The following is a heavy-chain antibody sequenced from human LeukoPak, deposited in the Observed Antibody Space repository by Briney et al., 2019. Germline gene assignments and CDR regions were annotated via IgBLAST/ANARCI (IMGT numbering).Heavy chain of an antibody. Sequence: GGSLRLSCAASGFTFSSYAMHWVRQAPGKGLEWVAVISYDGSNKYYADSVKGRFTISRDNSKNTLYLQMNSLRAEDTAVYYCARDMRYCSSTSCRSVHYFDYWGQGTLVTVSS. CDR3: ARDMRYCSSTSCRSVHYFDY. D-gene: IGHD2-2*01. J-gene: IGHJ4*02. CDR2: ISYDGSNK. CDR1: GFTFSSYA. V-gene: IGHV3-30-3*01.